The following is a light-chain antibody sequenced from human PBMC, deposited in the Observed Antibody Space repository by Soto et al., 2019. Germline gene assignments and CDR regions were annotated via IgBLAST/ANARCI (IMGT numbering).Light chain of an antibody. CDR1: QGISSY. V-gene: IGKV1-9*01. Sequence: DIQLTQSPSFLSASVGDRVTVTCRASQGISSYLVWYQQKPGRAPKLLIHATSTLQSGVPSRFSGSGSGTEFTLTISSLHPEDFATYYCQQLSNYPITFGQGTRLESK. J-gene: IGKJ5*01. CDR3: QQLSNYPIT. CDR2: ATS.